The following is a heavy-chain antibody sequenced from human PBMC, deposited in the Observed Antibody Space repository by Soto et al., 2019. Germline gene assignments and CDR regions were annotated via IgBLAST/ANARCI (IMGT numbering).Heavy chain of an antibody. CDR3: ARTAYYDRGHYLAV. CDR2: IYYSGST. Sequence: HVQLQESGPGLVKPSETLSLTCTVSGGSISSYYWSWIRQPPGKGLEWIGYIYYSGSTNYNPSLKTRVTISVDTSKSQFSLKLSSVTAADTAVSYCARTAYYDRGHYLAVWGNGTTVTVSS. D-gene: IGHD3-9*01. J-gene: IGHJ6*03. V-gene: IGHV4-59*01. CDR1: GGSISSYY.